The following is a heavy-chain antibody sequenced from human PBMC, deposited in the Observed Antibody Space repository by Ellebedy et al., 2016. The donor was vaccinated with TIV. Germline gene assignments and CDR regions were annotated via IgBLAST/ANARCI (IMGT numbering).Heavy chain of an antibody. CDR3: ARRGSYGDYAVQINSWFDT. J-gene: IGHJ5*02. CDR1: GFSFRSYW. D-gene: IGHD4-17*01. Sequence: GESLKISCTASGFSFRSYWMTWVRQVPGKGLEWVANIRQEGDEAFFVDSAKGRFTISRDNAKNSLYLQMNGLRGEDTAVYFCARRGSYGDYAVQINSWFDTWGQGTLVSVSS. V-gene: IGHV3-7*01. CDR2: IRQEGDEA.